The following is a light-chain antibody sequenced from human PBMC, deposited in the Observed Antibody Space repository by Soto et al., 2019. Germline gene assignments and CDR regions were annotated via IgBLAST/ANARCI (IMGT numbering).Light chain of an antibody. CDR3: ISYTSSSKV. V-gene: IGLV2-14*01. CDR2: DVS. Sequence: QSALTQPASVSGSPGQSITISCTGTSSDVGGYNFVSWYQQHPGKAPKLMIYDVSNRPSGVSNRFSGSKSGNTASLTISGLHAEDEADYYCISYTSSSKVFGGGTQLTVL. CDR1: SSDVGGYNF. J-gene: IGLJ2*01.